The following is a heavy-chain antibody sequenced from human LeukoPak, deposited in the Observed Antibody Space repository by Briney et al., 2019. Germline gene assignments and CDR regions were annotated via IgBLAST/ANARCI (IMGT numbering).Heavy chain of an antibody. D-gene: IGHD3-22*01. V-gene: IGHV4-39*01. J-gene: IGHJ5*02. Sequence: PSETLSLTCTVSGDSISSSSYYWGWIRQPPGKGLEWIGSIYYSGSTYYNPSLKSRVTISVDTSKNQFSLKLSSVTAADTAVYYCARPYYYDSSGLPAGWFDPWGQGTLVTVSS. CDR3: ARPYYYDSSGLPAGWFDP. CDR1: GDSISSSSYY. CDR2: IYYSGST.